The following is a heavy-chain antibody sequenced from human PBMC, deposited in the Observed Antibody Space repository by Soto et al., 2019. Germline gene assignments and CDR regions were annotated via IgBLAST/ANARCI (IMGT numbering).Heavy chain of an antibody. D-gene: IGHD6-19*01. CDR3: TRLERRAVAAYY. CDR1: GGSVSSGSYY. V-gene: IGHV4-61*01. CDR2: IYYSGST. J-gene: IGHJ4*02. Sequence: SETLSLTCTVSGGSVSSGSYYWSWIRQPPGKGLACIGYIYYSGSTNYNPSLKSRVTISVDTSKNQFSLKLTSVTAADTAVYYCTRLERRAVAAYYWGQGTLVTVSS.